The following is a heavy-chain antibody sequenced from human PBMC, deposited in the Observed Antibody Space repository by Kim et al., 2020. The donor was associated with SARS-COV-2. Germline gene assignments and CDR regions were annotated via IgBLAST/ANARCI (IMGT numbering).Heavy chain of an antibody. D-gene: IGHD2-15*01. Sequence: GGSLRLSCAASGFTFSSYGMHWVRQAPGKGLEWVAVIWYDGSNKYYADSVKGRFTISRDNSKNTLYLQMNSLRAEDTAVYYCAKVGDCSGGSCYGYYYYGMDGWGQGTTVTVSS. CDR2: IWYDGSNK. V-gene: IGHV3-33*06. CDR3: AKVGDCSGGSCYGYYYYGMDG. J-gene: IGHJ6*01. CDR1: GFTFSSYG.